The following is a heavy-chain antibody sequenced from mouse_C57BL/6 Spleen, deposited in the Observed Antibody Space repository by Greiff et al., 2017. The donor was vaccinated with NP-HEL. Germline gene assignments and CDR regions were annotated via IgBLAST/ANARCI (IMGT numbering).Heavy chain of an antibody. J-gene: IGHJ1*03. CDR1: GFTFSDYG. CDR3: AKINWEAWYFDV. Sequence: EVMLVESGGGLVKPGGSLKLSCAASGFTFSDYGMHWVRQAPEKGLEWVAYISSGSSTIYYADTVKGRFTISRDNAKNTLFLQMTSLRSEDTAMYYCAKINWEAWYFDVWGTGTTVTVSS. V-gene: IGHV5-17*01. CDR2: ISSGSSTI. D-gene: IGHD4-1*02.